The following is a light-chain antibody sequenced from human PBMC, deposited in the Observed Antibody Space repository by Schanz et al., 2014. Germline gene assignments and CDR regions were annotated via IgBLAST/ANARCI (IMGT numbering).Light chain of an antibody. CDR3: SSYGGSHNYV. CDR2: EVT. CDR1: SSDVGVYNY. V-gene: IGLV2-8*01. Sequence: QSALTQPPSASGSPGQSVTISCTGTSSDVGVYNYVSWYQQHPGKVPKLIIYEVTKRPSGVPDRFSGSKSGNTASLTVSGLQAEDEADYYCSSYGGSHNYVFGTGTKLTVL. J-gene: IGLJ1*01.